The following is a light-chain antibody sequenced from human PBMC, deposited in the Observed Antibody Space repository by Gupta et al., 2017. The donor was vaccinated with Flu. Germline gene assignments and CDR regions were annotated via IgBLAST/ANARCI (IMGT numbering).Light chain of an antibody. Sequence: QSALTQPASVSGSPGQSITISCTGTSSDVGGYNYVSWYQQHPGKAPKLTIYEVINRPSGVSNRFSGSKSGNTASLTISGLQAEDEADYYCSSYTSSNSLEFGGGTKLTVL. CDR3: SSYTSSNSLE. J-gene: IGLJ3*02. V-gene: IGLV2-14*01. CDR1: SSDVGGYNY. CDR2: EVI.